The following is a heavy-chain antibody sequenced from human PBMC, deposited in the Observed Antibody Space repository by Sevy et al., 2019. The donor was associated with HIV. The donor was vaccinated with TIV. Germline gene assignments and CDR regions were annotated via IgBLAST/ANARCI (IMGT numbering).Heavy chain of an antibody. Sequence: DTVKVSCKASGYTFTSYGISWVGQAPGQGLERRGWISAYNGNTNYAQKLQGRVTMSTDISTSTAYMELRSLRSDETAVYYCARSVTTEVLLDYWGQGTLVTVSS. CDR2: ISAYNGNT. CDR3: ARSVTTEVLLDY. J-gene: IGHJ4*02. V-gene: IGHV1-18*01. D-gene: IGHD4-17*01. CDR1: GYTFTSYG.